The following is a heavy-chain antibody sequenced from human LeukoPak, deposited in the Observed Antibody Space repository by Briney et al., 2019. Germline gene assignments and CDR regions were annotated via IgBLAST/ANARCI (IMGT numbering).Heavy chain of an antibody. V-gene: IGHV1-2*02. D-gene: IGHD1-26*01. CDR1: GYTSTGYY. CDR3: ARGSEVGATQKNALDI. Sequence: GASVKVSCKTSGYTSTGYYMHWVRQAPGQGLEWMGWINPNSGDTNYAQKFQDRVTMTRDTSITTAYMELSGLRSDDTALYYCARGSEVGATQKNALDIWGQGTMVTVSS. J-gene: IGHJ3*02. CDR2: INPNSGDT.